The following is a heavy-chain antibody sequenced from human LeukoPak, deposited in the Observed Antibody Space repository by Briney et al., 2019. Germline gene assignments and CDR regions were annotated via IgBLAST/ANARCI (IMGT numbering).Heavy chain of an antibody. CDR3: ARANSGWSINFDY. Sequence: SETLSLTCAVYGGSFSGYYWTWIRQPPGKGLEWIGEIDHSGSTNYNPSLKSRVTISVDTSKNQFSLKLSSVTAADTAVYYCARANSGWSINFDYWDQGTLVTVSS. J-gene: IGHJ4*02. CDR2: IDHSGST. V-gene: IGHV4-34*01. D-gene: IGHD6-19*01. CDR1: GGSFSGYY.